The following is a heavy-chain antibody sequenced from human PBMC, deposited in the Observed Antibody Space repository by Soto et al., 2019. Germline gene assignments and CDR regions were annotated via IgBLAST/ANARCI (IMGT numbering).Heavy chain of an antibody. J-gene: IGHJ4*02. CDR1: GGSINSGDYY. V-gene: IGHV4-30-4*01. Sequence: SETLSLTCTVSGGSINSGDYYWSWVRQPQGKGLEWMGYIYYSGSTYYNPSLKSRVTISVDTSKNKFSLKLGSVTAADAAVYYCARASTIFGVVVRFDSWGQGTLVTVSS. D-gene: IGHD3-3*01. CDR3: ARASTIFGVVVRFDS. CDR2: IYYSGST.